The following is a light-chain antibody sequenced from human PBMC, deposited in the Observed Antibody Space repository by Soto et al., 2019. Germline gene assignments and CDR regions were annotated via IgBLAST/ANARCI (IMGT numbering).Light chain of an antibody. CDR3: QQSYSTSWT. Sequence: DIQMTQSPSSLSASVGDRVTITCRASQSISSYLNWYQQKPGKAPKLLIYAASSLQSGVPSRFSGSGSGTEFHLTISSLQPEDFATYYCQQSYSTSWTFGQGTKVEIK. CDR1: QSISSY. CDR2: AAS. V-gene: IGKV1-39*01. J-gene: IGKJ1*01.